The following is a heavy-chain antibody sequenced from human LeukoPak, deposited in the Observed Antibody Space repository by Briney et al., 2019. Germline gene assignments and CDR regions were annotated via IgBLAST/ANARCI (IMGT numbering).Heavy chain of an antibody. CDR1: GFTFSSYA. V-gene: IGHV3-30*01. CDR3: ARVSYYDSSGYYY. D-gene: IGHD3-22*01. Sequence: GRSLRLSCAASGFTFSSYAMHWVRQAPGKGLEWVAVISYDGSNKYYADSVEGRFTISRDNSKNTLYLQMNSLRAEDTAVYYCARVSYYDSSGYYYWGQGTLVTVSS. CDR2: ISYDGSNK. J-gene: IGHJ4*02.